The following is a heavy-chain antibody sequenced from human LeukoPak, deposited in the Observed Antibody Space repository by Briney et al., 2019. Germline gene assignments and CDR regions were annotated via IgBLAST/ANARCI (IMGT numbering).Heavy chain of an antibody. J-gene: IGHJ4*02. V-gene: IGHV1-69*01. Sequence: SVKVSCKASGDTFSSYAISWVRQAPGQGLEWMGGIIPIFGTANYAQKFQGRVTITADESTSTAYMELSSLGSEDTAVYYCARETIAAAGKFDYWGQGTLVTVSS. D-gene: IGHD6-13*01. CDR1: GDTFSSYA. CDR2: IIPIFGTA. CDR3: ARETIAAAGKFDY.